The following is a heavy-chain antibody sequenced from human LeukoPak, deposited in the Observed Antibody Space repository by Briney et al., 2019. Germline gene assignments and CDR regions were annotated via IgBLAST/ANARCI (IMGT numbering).Heavy chain of an antibody. CDR3: ASTPPVLAAIGPTYYYIDV. J-gene: IGHJ6*03. Sequence: GASVKVSCKVSGYTLAELSMHWVRQAPGKGREWIGGFDPEDGKTIYAQKFQGRVTMTEDTSTDTAYMELSSLTSEDTAVYYCASTPPVLAAIGPTYYYIDVWGKGTTVTVSS. D-gene: IGHD2-2*01. CDR2: FDPEDGKT. CDR1: GYTLAELS. V-gene: IGHV1-24*01.